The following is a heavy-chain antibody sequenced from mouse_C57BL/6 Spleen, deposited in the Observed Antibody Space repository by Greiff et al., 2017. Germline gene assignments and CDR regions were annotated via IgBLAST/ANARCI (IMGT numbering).Heavy chain of an antibody. Sequence: QVQLQQSVAELVRPGASVTLSCKASGYTFTDYEMHWVKQTPVHGLEWIGAIDPETGGTASNQTFKGKAILTADKSSSTAYMELRSLISDDSAVDYCTRWRLTYWRQGTLVTVSA. CDR2: IDPETGGT. CDR1: GYTFTDYE. V-gene: IGHV1-15*01. CDR3: TRWRLTY. J-gene: IGHJ3*01.